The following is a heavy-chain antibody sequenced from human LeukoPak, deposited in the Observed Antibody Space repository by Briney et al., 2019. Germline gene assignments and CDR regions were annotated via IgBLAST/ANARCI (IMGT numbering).Heavy chain of an antibody. CDR3: AKGGKWDVTPFDY. V-gene: IGHV3-23*01. CDR1: GFTFSRYA. D-gene: IGHD1-26*01. Sequence: GGSLRLSCSASGFTFSRYAMTWVRQAPGKGLEWVSTISGGGGSTYYADSVKGRFTISRDNSKNTLYLQVNSLRAEDTAVYYCAKGGKWDVTPFDYWGQGTLVTVSS. J-gene: IGHJ4*02. CDR2: ISGGGGST.